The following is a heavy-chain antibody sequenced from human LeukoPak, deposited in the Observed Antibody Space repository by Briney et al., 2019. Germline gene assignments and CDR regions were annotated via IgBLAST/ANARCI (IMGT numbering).Heavy chain of an antibody. V-gene: IGHV4-34*01. J-gene: IGHJ4*02. CDR1: GGSFSGYY. Sequence: SETLSLTCAVYGGSFSGYYWSWIRQPPGKGLEWIGEINHSGSTNYNPSLKSRVTISVDTSKNQFSLKLSSVTAADTAVYYCARGGPYTAHKAVYFDYWGQGTLVTFSS. CDR3: ARGGPYTAHKAVYFDY. CDR2: INHSGST. D-gene: IGHD3-16*01.